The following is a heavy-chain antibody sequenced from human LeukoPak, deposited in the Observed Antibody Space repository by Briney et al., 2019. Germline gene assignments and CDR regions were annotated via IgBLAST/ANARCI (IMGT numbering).Heavy chain of an antibody. Sequence: GGSLRLSCAASGFTFSSYWMSWVRQAPGKGLEWVANIKQDGSEKYYVDSVKGRFTISRDNAKNSLYLQMNSLRAEDTAVYYCARDPNYYDSSGYLLDYWGQGTLVTVSS. CDR2: IKQDGSEK. CDR3: ARDPNYYDSSGYLLDY. D-gene: IGHD3-22*01. V-gene: IGHV3-7*01. J-gene: IGHJ4*02. CDR1: GFTFSSYW.